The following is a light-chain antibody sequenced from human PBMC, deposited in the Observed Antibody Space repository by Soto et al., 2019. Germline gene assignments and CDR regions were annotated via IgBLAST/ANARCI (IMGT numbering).Light chain of an antibody. CDR1: SSNIGSNY. V-gene: IGLV1-47*01. Sequence: QPVLTQPPSASGTPGQRVTISCSGSSSNIGSNYVYWYQQLPGTAPKLLIYRNNQRPSGVPDRFSGSKSGTSASLAISGLRSEEEADDYCAAWDDSLSGVVFGGGTKLTVL. J-gene: IGLJ2*01. CDR2: RNN. CDR3: AAWDDSLSGVV.